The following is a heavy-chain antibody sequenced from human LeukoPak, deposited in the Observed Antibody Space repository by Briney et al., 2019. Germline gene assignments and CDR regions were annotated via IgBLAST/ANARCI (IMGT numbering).Heavy chain of an antibody. D-gene: IGHD5-18*01. V-gene: IGHV1-18*04. J-gene: IGHJ3*02. Sequence: VASVKVSCKASGYTFTGYYMHWVRQAPGQGLEWMGWISAYNGNTNYAQKLQGRVTMTTDTSTSTAYMELRSLRSDDTAVYYCARTDQIQLYAFDIWGQGTMVTVSS. CDR1: GYTFTGYY. CDR2: ISAYNGNT. CDR3: ARTDQIQLYAFDI.